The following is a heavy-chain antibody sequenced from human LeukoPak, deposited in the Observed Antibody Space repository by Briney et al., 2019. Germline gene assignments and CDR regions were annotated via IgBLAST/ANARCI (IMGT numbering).Heavy chain of an antibody. D-gene: IGHD6-13*01. CDR3: AREGQQLGFDY. CDR2: IYSGGST. V-gene: IGHV3-53*01. CDR1: GFTVSSNY. Sequence: GGSLRLSCAASGFTVSSNYMSWLRQAPGKGLEWVSVIYSGGSTYYADSVKGRFTISRDNSKSTLYLQMNSLRAEDTAVYYCAREGQQLGFDYWGQGTLVTVSS. J-gene: IGHJ4*02.